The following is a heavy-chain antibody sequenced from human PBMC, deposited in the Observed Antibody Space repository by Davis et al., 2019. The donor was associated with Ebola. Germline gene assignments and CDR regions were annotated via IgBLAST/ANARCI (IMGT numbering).Heavy chain of an antibody. J-gene: IGHJ4*02. CDR3: ARGGYSSSWYY. Sequence: MPSETLSLTCTVSGGSISSGDYYWNWIRQPPGKGLEWIGYISYSGNTYYNPSLKSRVTISVDTSKNQFSLKLSSVTAADTAVYYCARGGYSSSWYYWGQGTLVTVSS. CDR2: ISYSGNT. D-gene: IGHD6-13*01. V-gene: IGHV4-30-4*01. CDR1: GGSISSGDYY.